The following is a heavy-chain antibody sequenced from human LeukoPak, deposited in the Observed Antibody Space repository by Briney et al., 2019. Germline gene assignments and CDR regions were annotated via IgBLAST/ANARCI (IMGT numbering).Heavy chain of an antibody. CDR2: IIPIFGTT. J-gene: IGHJ3*02. D-gene: IGHD2/OR15-2a*01. CDR3: AREGSKGLSRADAFDI. Sequence: SVKVSCKASGGTFSSYAISWVRQAPGQGLEWMGGIIPIFGTTNSAQKFQGRVTITADESTNTAYMELSSLRSEDTAVYYCAREGSKGLSRADAFDIWGQGTMVTVSS. V-gene: IGHV1-69*13. CDR1: GGTFSSYA.